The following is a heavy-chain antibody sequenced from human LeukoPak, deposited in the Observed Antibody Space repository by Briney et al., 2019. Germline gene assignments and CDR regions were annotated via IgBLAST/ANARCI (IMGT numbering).Heavy chain of an antibody. D-gene: IGHD2-2*01. V-gene: IGHV3-48*03. J-gene: IGHJ3*02. Sequence: GGSLRLSCAASGFTFSSFEMNWVRQAPGKGLEWVSYITSSASTIYYAESVKGRFTISRDNAKNSLYLQMNSLRAEDTALYYCARSIVVPAAISGAFDIWGQGTIVTVSS. CDR1: GFTFSSFE. CDR2: ITSSASTI. CDR3: ARSIVVPAAISGAFDI.